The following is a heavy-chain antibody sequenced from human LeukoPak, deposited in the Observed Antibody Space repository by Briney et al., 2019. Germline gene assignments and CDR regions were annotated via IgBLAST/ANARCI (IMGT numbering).Heavy chain of an antibody. CDR1: GYTFTGYY. V-gene: IGHV1-2*02. J-gene: IGHJ6*02. Sequence: ASVKVSCKASGYTFTGYYMHWVRQAPGQGLEWMGWINPNSGGTNYAQKFQGKVTMTRDTSISTAYMELSRLRSDDTAVYYCARKYCSGDKEALYCYGMDVWGQGTTVTVSS. D-gene: IGHD2-15*01. CDR2: INPNSGGT. CDR3: ARKYCSGDKEALYCYGMDV.